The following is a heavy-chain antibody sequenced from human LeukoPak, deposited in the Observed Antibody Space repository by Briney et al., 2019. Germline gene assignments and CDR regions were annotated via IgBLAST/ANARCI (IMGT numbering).Heavy chain of an antibody. J-gene: IGHJ4*02. CDR3: AREGGKY. V-gene: IGHV4-59*01. CDR1: GGSITSYY. CDR2: IYYSGTT. Sequence: SGTLSLTCTVSGGSITSYYWNWIRQPPGKGLEWIGCIYYSGTTKYNASLKSRVTISVDTSKNQFSLKLSSVTAADTAVYYCAREGGKYWGQGTLLTVSS. D-gene: IGHD3-16*01.